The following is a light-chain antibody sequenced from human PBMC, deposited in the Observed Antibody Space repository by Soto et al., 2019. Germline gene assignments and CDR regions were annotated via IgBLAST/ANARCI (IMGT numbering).Light chain of an antibody. V-gene: IGKV3-11*01. CDR2: DAS. CDR3: QQRDAWPLT. J-gene: IGKJ4*01. Sequence: EIVLTQPQDTLSLSPGERVNISCRTSQSVRSYLVWYQQKPGQAPRLLIYDASNRATGIPARFSGSGSGTDFTLSITSLEPEDSAVYYCQQRDAWPLTFGGGGKVDIK. CDR1: QSVRSY.